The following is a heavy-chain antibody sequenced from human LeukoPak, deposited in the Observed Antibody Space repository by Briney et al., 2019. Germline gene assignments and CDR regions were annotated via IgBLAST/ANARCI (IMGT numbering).Heavy chain of an antibody. CDR1: GGSVSSSNYY. V-gene: IGHV4-39*07. Sequence: SETLSLTCTVSGGSVSSSNYYWDWIRQPPGKGLEWIGNIYYSGSTYYNPSLKSRVSISVDTSRNQFSLKLSSVTAADTAVYYCARDWELLPFDYWGQGTLVTVSS. J-gene: IGHJ4*02. D-gene: IGHD1-26*01. CDR2: IYYSGST. CDR3: ARDWELLPFDY.